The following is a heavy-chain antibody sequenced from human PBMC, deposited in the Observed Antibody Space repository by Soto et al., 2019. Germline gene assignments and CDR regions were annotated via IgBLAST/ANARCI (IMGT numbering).Heavy chain of an antibody. V-gene: IGHV3-33*01. J-gene: IGHJ4*02. CDR2: IWYDGSNK. CDR3: ARDRLGYCSGGSCYSSFMDY. Sequence: QVQLVESGGGVVQPGRSLRLSCAASGFTFSSYGMHWVRQAPGKGLEWVAVIWYDGSNKYYADSVKGRFTISRDNSKNTLYLQMNSRRAEDTAVYYCARDRLGYCSGGSCYSSFMDYWGQGTLVTVSS. CDR1: GFTFSSYG. D-gene: IGHD2-15*01.